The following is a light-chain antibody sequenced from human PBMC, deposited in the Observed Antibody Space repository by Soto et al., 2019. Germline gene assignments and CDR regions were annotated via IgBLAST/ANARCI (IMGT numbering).Light chain of an antibody. Sequence: EIVMTQSPATLSVSPGDRATLSCRAGQPLNNNVAWYQHKPGQAPRLLIYGTSTRATGISARFSGGGSGTEFTLTSSSLQSEDFAVYYCQQYEKWPPSITFGQGTRLEIK. CDR3: QQYEKWPPSIT. J-gene: IGKJ5*01. CDR2: GTS. CDR1: QPLNNN. V-gene: IGKV3-15*01.